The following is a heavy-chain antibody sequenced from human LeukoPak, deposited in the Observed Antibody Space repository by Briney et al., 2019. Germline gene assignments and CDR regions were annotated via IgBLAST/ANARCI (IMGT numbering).Heavy chain of an antibody. CDR1: GGSISSSSYY. CDR2: IYYSGST. J-gene: IGHJ4*02. Sequence: PSETPSLTCTVSGGSISSSSYYWGWIRQPPGKGLEWIGSIYYSGSTYYNPSLKSRVTISVDTSKNQFSLKLSSVTAADTAVYYCARGRGGGQLLSGWGQGTLVTVSS. CDR3: ARGRGGGQLLSG. D-gene: IGHD2-2*01. V-gene: IGHV4-39*07.